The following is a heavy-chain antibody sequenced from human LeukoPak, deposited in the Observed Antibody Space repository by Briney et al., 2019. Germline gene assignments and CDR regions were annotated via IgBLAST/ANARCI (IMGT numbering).Heavy chain of an antibody. CDR1: GGSISSYY. D-gene: IGHD1-26*01. J-gene: IGHJ5*02. Sequence: SETLSLTCTVSGGSISSYYWSWIRQPPGKGLEWIGYIYYSGSTYYNPSLKSRVTISVDTSKNQFSLKLSSVTAADTAVYYCARVGSGSYIWFDPWGQGTLVTVSS. V-gene: IGHV4-59*08. CDR3: ARVGSGSYIWFDP. CDR2: IYYSGST.